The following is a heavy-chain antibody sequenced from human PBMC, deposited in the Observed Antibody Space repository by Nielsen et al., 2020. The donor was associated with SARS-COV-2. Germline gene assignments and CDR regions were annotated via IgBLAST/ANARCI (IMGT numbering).Heavy chain of an antibody. CDR2: ISSNGGST. D-gene: IGHD4-17*01. CDR1: GFTFSSYA. CDR3: VKARYGDYVAFDI. Sequence: GESLKISCSASGFTFSSYAMHWVRQAPGKGLEYVSAISSNGGSTYYADSVKGRFTISRDNSKNTLYLQMSSLRAEDTAVYYCVKARYGDYVAFDIWGQGTMVTVSS. V-gene: IGHV3-64D*06. J-gene: IGHJ3*02.